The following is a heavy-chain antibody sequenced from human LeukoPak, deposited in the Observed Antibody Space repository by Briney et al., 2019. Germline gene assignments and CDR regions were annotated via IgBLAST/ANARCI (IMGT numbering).Heavy chain of an antibody. CDR1: GYTFTSYY. CDR2: IIPMFGIA. D-gene: IGHD6-19*01. Sequence: SVKVSCKASGYTFTSYYIHWVRQAPGQGLEWMGGIIPMFGIANYAQKFQGRVTITADESTSTAYMELSSLRSEDTAVYYCARDRPYTGGWRGFDYWGQGALVTVSS. CDR3: ARDRPYTGGWRGFDY. J-gene: IGHJ4*02. V-gene: IGHV1-69*13.